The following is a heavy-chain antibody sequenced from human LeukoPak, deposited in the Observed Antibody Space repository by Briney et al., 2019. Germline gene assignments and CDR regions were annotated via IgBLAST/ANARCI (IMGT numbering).Heavy chain of an antibody. D-gene: IGHD5-24*01. CDR2: IDGSGSTI. CDR3: ARPLRMARILEY. CDR1: GFTFSNYE. V-gene: IGHV3-48*03. J-gene: IGHJ4*02. Sequence: GGSLRLSCAASGFTFSNYEMNWVRQAPGRGPEWISYIDGSGSTIYYADSVKGRFTISRDNAKNSLFLLMNSLRAEDTAVYYCARPLRMARILEYWGQGTLVTVSS.